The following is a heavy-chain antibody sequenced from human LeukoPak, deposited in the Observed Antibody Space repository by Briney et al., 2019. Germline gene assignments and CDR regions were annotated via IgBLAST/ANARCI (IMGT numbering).Heavy chain of an antibody. D-gene: IGHD2-21*02. J-gene: IGHJ3*02. CDR2: INPSGGST. CDR1: GYTFTSYY. Sequence: GASVKVSCKASGYTFTSYYMHWVRQAPGQGLEWMGIINPSGGSTSYAQKFQGRVTMTRDMSTSTVYMELSSLRSEDTAVYYCARDRKCGGDCYRDAFDIWGQGTMVTVSS. V-gene: IGHV1-46*01. CDR3: ARDRKCGGDCYRDAFDI.